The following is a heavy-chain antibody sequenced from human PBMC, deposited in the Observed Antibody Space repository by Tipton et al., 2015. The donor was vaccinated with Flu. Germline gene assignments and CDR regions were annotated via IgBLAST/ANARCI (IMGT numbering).Heavy chain of an antibody. D-gene: IGHD3-10*01. V-gene: IGHV4-59*08. CDR2: IYYSGST. Sequence: TLSLTCTVSGGSISSYYWSWIRQPPGKGLEWIGYIYYSGSTNYNPSLKSRVTISVDTSKNQFSLKLSSVTAADTAVYYCATNYYGSGRYGLSWGQGILVTVSS. CDR3: ATNYYGSGRYGLS. J-gene: IGHJ5*02. CDR1: GGSISSYY.